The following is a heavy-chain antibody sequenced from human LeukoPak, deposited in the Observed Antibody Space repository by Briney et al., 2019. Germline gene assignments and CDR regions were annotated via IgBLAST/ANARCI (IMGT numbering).Heavy chain of an antibody. CDR1: GYTFTSYY. D-gene: IGHD2-15*01. J-gene: IGHJ4*02. CDR3: ATDPVGYCSSDSCYSVDY. CDR2: INPSGGSR. V-gene: IGHV1-46*01. Sequence: ASVKVSCKASGYTFTSYYIHWVRQAPGQGLEWMGIINPSGGSRSDTQRFQGRVTMTRDMSTSTVYMELSSLRSEDTAVYYCATDPVGYCSSDSCYSVDYWGQGTLVTVSS.